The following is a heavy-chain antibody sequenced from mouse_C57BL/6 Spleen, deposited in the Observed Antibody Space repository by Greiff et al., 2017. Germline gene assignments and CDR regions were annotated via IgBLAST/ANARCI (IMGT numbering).Heavy chain of an antibody. V-gene: IGHV3-6*01. J-gene: IGHJ1*03. CDR3: ARSGTRYWYFDV. CDR2: ISYDGSN. Sequence: EVQLVESGPGLVKPSQSLSLTCSVTGYSITSGYYWNWIRQFPGNKLEWMGYISYDGSNNYNPSLKNRISITRDTSKNQFFLKLNSVTTEDTATYYCARSGTRYWYFDVWGTGTTVTVSS. D-gene: IGHD4-1*01. CDR1: GYSITSGYY.